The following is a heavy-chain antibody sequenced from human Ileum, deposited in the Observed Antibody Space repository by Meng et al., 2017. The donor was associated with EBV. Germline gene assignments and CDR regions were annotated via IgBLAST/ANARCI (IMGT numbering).Heavy chain of an antibody. V-gene: IGHV3-74*01. CDR2: VDIDGTTS. D-gene: IGHD3-10*01. J-gene: IGHJ5*02. CDR1: GFTFTDYW. CDR3: TRGASGKFDR. Sequence: EVQLVGSGGGLVQPGGSLRLSCAASGFTFTDYWMHWVRQAPGKGLVWVSRVDIDGTTSVYADSVRGRFTISRDNTKNMIYLQINSLRADDTAVYYCTRGASGKFDRWGQGTLVTVSS.